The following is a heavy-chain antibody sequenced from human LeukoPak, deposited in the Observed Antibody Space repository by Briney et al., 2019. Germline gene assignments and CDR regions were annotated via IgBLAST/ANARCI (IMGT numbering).Heavy chain of an antibody. D-gene: IGHD6-13*01. CDR3: ARGIAAPGYYYYYYMDV. CDR1: GYTFTSYD. CDR2: MNPNSGNT. J-gene: IGHJ6*03. V-gene: IGHV1-8*01. Sequence: GASVKVSCKASGYTFTSYDINWVRQATGQGLEWMGWMNPNSGNTGYAQKFQGRVTMTRNTSISTAYMELSSLRSEDTAVYYCARGIAAPGYYYYYYMDVWGKGTTVTISS.